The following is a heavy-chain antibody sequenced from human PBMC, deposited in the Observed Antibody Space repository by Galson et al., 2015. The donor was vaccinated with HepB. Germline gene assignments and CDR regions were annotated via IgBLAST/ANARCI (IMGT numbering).Heavy chain of an antibody. Sequence: SLRLSCAASGFTFSSYSMHWVRQAPGKGLEWVAVLSHGGSDIYYADSVKGRFTISRDNSKNTLYLQMNSLRPEDTAVYYCAKVEENYRPYYFDYWGQGTLVIVSS. CDR3: AKVEENYRPYYFDY. D-gene: IGHD1-7*01. V-gene: IGHV3-30*18. J-gene: IGHJ4*02. CDR2: LSHGGSDI. CDR1: GFTFSSYS.